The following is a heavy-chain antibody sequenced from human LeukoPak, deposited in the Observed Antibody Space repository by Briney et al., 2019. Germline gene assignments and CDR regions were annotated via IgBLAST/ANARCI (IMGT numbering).Heavy chain of an antibody. CDR1: GFFFSNYG. CDR3: ARVGGRSGYEIDY. D-gene: IGHD5-12*01. J-gene: IGHJ4*02. V-gene: IGHV3-33*01. CDR2: IWYDGSKK. Sequence: GGSLRLSCAASGFFFSNYGMNWVRQAPGKGLEWVAVIWYDGSKKYYADSVKGRFTISRDSSKNTLYLQMNSLRAEDTAVYYCARVGGRSGYEIDYWGQGTLVTVSS.